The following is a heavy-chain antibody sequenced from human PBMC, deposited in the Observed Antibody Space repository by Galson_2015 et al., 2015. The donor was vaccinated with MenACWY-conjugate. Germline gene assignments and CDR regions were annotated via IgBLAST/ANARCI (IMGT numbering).Heavy chain of an antibody. CDR1: GDSVSSHNAA. D-gene: IGHD1-14*01. V-gene: IGHV6-1*01. CDR3: ARQTVGTTHALDF. J-gene: IGHJ3*01. CDR2: TYYGSKWYN. Sequence: CAISGDSVSSHNAAWNWIRQSPSRGLEWLGRTYYGSKWYNDYAVSVKGLITIKADTSKHQFSLQMDSVTPEDTAVYYCARQTVGTTHALDFWGQGTMVTVSS.